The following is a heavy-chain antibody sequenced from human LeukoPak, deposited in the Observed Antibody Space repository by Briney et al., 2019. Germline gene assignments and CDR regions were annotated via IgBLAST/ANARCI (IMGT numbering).Heavy chain of an antibody. D-gene: IGHD2-15*01. CDR1: GFTFSSYW. J-gene: IGHJ3*02. Sequence: PGGSLRLSCAASGFTFSSYWMSWVRQAPGKGLEWVANIKQGGSEKYYVDSVKGRFTISRDNAKNSLYLQMNSLRAEDTAVYYCARGYCSGGSCYYLGPNAFDIWGQGTMVTVSS. CDR2: IKQGGSEK. V-gene: IGHV3-7*04. CDR3: ARGYCSGGSCYYLGPNAFDI.